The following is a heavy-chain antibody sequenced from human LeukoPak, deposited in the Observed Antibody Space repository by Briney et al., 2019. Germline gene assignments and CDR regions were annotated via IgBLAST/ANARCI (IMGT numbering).Heavy chain of an antibody. Sequence: GGSLRLSCAASGFTFSSYAMHWVRQTPGKGLEWVAVIFYDGTIQYYSDSVRGRLIASRDNPKNTLYLQMNSLRAEDTAVYYCARDPRGPAGYDSPARDTFDYWGQGTLVTVSS. CDR2: IFYDGTIQ. CDR1: GFTFSSYA. V-gene: IGHV3-30*03. J-gene: IGHJ4*02. CDR3: ARDPRGPAGYDSPARDTFDY. D-gene: IGHD3-22*01.